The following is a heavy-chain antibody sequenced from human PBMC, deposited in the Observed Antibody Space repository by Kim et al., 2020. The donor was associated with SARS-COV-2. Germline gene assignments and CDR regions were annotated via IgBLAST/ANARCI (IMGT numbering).Heavy chain of an antibody. CDR3: ARVFSPYGSGSYYNADY. CDR1: GGSISSSSYY. D-gene: IGHD3-10*01. CDR2: IYYSGST. J-gene: IGHJ4*02. V-gene: IGHV4-39*07. Sequence: SETLSLTCTVSGGSISSSSYYWGWIRQPPGKGLEWIGSIYYSGSTYYNPSLKSRVTISVDTSKNQFSLKLSSVTAADTAVYYCARVFSPYGSGSYYNADYWGQGTLVTVSS.